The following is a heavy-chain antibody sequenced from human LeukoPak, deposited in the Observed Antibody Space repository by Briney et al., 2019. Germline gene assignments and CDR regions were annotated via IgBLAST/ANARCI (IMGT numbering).Heavy chain of an antibody. D-gene: IGHD2-2*01. J-gene: IGHJ1*01. CDR3: ARPVVPAATEYFQH. Sequence: GGSLRLSCAASGFTFSSYWMHWVRQAPGKGLVWVSRINTDGSSTSYADSVKGRFTISRDNAKNTLYLQRNSLRAEDTAVYYCARPVVPAATEYFQHWGQGTLVTVS. CDR1: GFTFSSYW. V-gene: IGHV3-74*01. CDR2: INTDGSST.